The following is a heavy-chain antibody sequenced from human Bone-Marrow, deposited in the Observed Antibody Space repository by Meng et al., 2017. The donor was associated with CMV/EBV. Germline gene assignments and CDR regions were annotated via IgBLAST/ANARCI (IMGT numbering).Heavy chain of an antibody. CDR2: ISWDGGST. CDR3: AKDRREGYNYGNPDY. CDR1: GFTFSDYY. V-gene: IGHV3-43D*03. D-gene: IGHD5-24*01. J-gene: IGHJ4*02. Sequence: GESLKISCAASGFTFSDYYMSWIRQAPGKGLEWVSLISWDGGSTYYADSVKGRFTISRDNSKNSLYLQMSSLRAEDTALYYCAKDRREGYNYGNPDYWGQGTLVTVSS.